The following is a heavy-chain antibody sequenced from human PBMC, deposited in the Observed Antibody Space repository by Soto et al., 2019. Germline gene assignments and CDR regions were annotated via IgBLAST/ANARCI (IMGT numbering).Heavy chain of an antibody. CDR3: ARLTAGGTDY. CDR2: LTPSGGST. D-gene: IGHD6-13*01. Sequence: GGSLRLSCAASGFTFSSYAMIWVRQAPGKALEWVSSLTPSGGSTYYADSVQGRFTISRDNSKNTLYLQMNSLRAEDTAVYFCARLTAGGTDYWGQGTLVTVSS. J-gene: IGHJ4*02. CDR1: GFTFSSYA. V-gene: IGHV3-23*01.